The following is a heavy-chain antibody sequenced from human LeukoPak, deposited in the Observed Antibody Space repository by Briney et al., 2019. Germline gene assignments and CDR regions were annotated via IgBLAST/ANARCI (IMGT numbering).Heavy chain of an antibody. CDR2: IKQDGSEK. CDR1: GFTFSSYW. D-gene: IGHD2-15*01. V-gene: IGHV3-7*03. J-gene: IGHJ4*02. CDR3: ARGGPYCSGGSCAVRY. Sequence: GGSLRLSCAAAGFTFSSYWMSWDRQAPGKGLEWVANIKQDGSEKYYVDSVKGRFTISRDNAKNLLYLQMNSLRAEDTAVYYCARGGPYCSGGSCAVRYWGQGTLVTVSS.